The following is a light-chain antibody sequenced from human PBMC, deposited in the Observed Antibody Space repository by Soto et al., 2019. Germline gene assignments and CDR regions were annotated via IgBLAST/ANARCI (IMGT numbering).Light chain of an antibody. Sequence: DGQMTESAWTGSASGGDRVTSTGRAIQSVSRWLAWYQQQPGKAPNLLIYDASTLQSGVPSRFSGSGSGTEFNLTLRTLQPDDFATHYCEQYDSYSRTFGQGTKVDI. CDR2: DAS. CDR3: EQYDSYSRT. J-gene: IGKJ1*01. CDR1: QSVSRW. V-gene: IGKV1-5*01.